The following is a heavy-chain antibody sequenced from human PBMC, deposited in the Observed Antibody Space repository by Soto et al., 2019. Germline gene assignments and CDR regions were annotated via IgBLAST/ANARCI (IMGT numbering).Heavy chain of an antibody. CDR3: ARVPDY. V-gene: IGHV4-30-2*01. CDR2: MFHSGRT. Sequence: QLQLQESGSGLVKPSQTLSLTCAVSVGSISSGGYSWSWIRQPPGKGLEWIGYMFHSGRTYYNPSPKSRVTISIDRSKNQFSLKLSSVTAADTAVYYCARVPDYWGQGILVTVSS. J-gene: IGHJ4*02. CDR1: VGSISSGGYS. D-gene: IGHD2-2*01.